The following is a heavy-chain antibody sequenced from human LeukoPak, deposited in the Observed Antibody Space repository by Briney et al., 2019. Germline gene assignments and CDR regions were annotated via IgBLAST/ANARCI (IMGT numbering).Heavy chain of an antibody. CDR1: GYTFTGYY. V-gene: IGHV1-2*02. J-gene: IGHJ4*02. CDR3: AREVRCGGDCYYFDY. D-gene: IGHD2-21*02. CDR2: INPNSGGT. Sequence: ASVKVSCKASGYTFTGYYMHWVRQAPGQGLEWMGWINPNSGGTNYAQKFQGRVTITADKSTSTAYMELSSLRSEDTAVYYCAREVRCGGDCYYFDYWGQGTLVTVSS.